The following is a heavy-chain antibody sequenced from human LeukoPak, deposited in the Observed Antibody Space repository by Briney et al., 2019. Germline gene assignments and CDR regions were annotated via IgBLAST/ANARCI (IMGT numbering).Heavy chain of an antibody. J-gene: IGHJ4*02. CDR3: TRDNPSRAYDY. D-gene: IGHD2-2*01. Sequence: GGSLRLSCAASGFTFSTYAVTWVRQAPGKGLEWVSTISGSGDSTYYADSVKGRFTISRDNSKNTLHLQMNSLRAEDTAIYYCTRDNPSRAYDYWGQGTLVTVSS. V-gene: IGHV3-23*01. CDR1: GFTFSTYA. CDR2: ISGSGDST.